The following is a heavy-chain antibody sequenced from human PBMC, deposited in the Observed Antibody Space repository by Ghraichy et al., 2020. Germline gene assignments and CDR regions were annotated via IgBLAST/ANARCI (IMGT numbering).Heavy chain of an antibody. V-gene: IGHV4-59*12. CDR3: ATVAGNWFGP. D-gene: IGHD6-19*01. J-gene: IGHJ5*02. Sequence: SQTLSLTCDVSGGSIRIFTWGWVRQSPGGVLEWIGYVYYSGSTEYNPSLKSRLTLSSATSTNSLSLKLTSLTSADSAIYYCATVAGNWFGPWGQGVQVTVSS. CDR1: GGSIRIFT. CDR2: VYYSGST.